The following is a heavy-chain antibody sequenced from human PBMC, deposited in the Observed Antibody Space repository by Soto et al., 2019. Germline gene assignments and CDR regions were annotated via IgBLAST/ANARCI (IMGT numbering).Heavy chain of an antibody. V-gene: IGHV3-15*01. Sequence: DVQLVESGGGLVKPGGSLGLSCAASGFTFSSAWMSWVRQAPGKGLEWVGRIQSKPDGETTDYAAPVKGRFTISRDDSKNALYLQMNSLKTEDTAVYYCAGDLPYHYYDGGGHYSLDFWGQGTLVTVSS. CDR3: AGDLPYHYYDGGGHYSLDF. D-gene: IGHD3-22*01. CDR2: IQSKPDGETT. J-gene: IGHJ4*02. CDR1: GFTFSSAW.